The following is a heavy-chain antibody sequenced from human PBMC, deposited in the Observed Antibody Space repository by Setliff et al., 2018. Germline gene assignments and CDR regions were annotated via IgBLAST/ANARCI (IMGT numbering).Heavy chain of an antibody. CDR1: GYTFTSYA. CDR3: ARPYYDSRYAFDI. Sequence: ASVKVSCKASGYTFTSYAMHWVRQAPGQRLEWMGWINAGNGNTKYSQKFRGRVTITRDTSASTAYMELSSLRSEDTAVYYCARPYYDSRYAFDIWGQGTMVTVSS. V-gene: IGHV1-3*01. J-gene: IGHJ3*02. CDR2: INAGNGNT. D-gene: IGHD3-22*01.